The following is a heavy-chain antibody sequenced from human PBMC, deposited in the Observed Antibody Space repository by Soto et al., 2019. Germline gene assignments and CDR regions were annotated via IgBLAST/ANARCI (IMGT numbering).Heavy chain of an antibody. CDR2: MNPGSGDT. J-gene: IGHJ5*02. CDR1: GYTFTNND. Sequence: QVQLVQSGAEVKKPGASVKVSCKASGYTFTNNDVSWVRQATGQGLGWMGWMNPGSGDTGYAQKFQGRVTMTRDISIATAYMELNSLTSEDTAIYYCARMESFGSLNWFDPWGQGTLFTVSS. D-gene: IGHD5-18*01. V-gene: IGHV1-8*02. CDR3: ARMESFGSLNWFDP.